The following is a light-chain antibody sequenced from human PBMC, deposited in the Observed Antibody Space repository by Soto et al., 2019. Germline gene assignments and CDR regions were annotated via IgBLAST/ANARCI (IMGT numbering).Light chain of an antibody. CDR2: GAS. CDR3: QQYTNWHPST. V-gene: IGKV3-15*01. Sequence: EIVMTQSPATLSVSPGERATLSCRASQSVSSNLAWYQQKPDQAPRLLIYGASTRAAGIPARFSGSGSGTEFTLTISSLQYEDFAVYYCQQYTNWHPSTFGQGTKVDIK. J-gene: IGKJ1*01. CDR1: QSVSSN.